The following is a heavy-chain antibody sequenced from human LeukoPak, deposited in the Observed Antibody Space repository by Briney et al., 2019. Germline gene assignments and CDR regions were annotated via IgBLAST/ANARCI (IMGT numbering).Heavy chain of an antibody. CDR2: ISASGGST. CDR1: GFTFSSYA. V-gene: IGHV3-23*01. CDR3: AKDLGAGYYDFWSGYSSLDY. J-gene: IGHJ4*02. D-gene: IGHD3-3*01. Sequence: GGSLRLSCAASGFTFSSYAMSWVRQAPGKGLEWVSAISASGGSTYYADSVKGRFTISRDNSENTLYLQMNSLRAEDTAVYYCAKDLGAGYYDFWSGYSSLDYWGQGTLVTVSS.